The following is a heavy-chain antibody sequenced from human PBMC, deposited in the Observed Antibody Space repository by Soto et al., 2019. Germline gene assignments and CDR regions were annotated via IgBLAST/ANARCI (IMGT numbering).Heavy chain of an antibody. V-gene: IGHV3-7*01. CDR1: QISFSSYW. J-gene: IGHJ4*01. Sequence: EEQLVESGGGLVQPGGSLKLSCVVSQISFSSYWMTWVRQAPGKGLECVANINQDGSEKYYEDSVKGRFTISRDNTKNSLYLHMNTLRAADTSVYYCAPDLNWPKYWGHGTLVAVSS. CDR2: INQDGSEK. D-gene: IGHD1-20*01. CDR3: APDLNWPKY.